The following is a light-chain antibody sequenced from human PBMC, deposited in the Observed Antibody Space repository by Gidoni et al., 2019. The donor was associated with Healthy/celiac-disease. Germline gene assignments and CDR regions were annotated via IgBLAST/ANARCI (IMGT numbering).Light chain of an antibody. CDR1: RLVDKS. CDR3: QAWDSSTVV. CDR2: QDS. Sequence: SYELTQPPSVSVSPGQTASITCSGDRLVDKSACWYLQKPCQSPVLVIYQDSKRPSGFPERFSCSNSGNTATLTISGTQAMDEADYYCQAWDSSTVVFGGGTKLTVL. J-gene: IGLJ2*01. V-gene: IGLV3-1*01.